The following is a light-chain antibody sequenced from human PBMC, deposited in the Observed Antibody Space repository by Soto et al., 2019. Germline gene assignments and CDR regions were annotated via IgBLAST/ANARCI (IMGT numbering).Light chain of an antibody. CDR2: EVA. J-gene: IGLJ2*01. Sequence: QSVLTQPASVSGSPGQSITISCTGTSADVGTFNLVSWYQQHPGKAPTVIIYEVAERPSGVSNRFSGSKSGITASLTISGLQAEDEADYYCCSYAGGSTYLFGGGTKLTVL. CDR1: SADVGTFNL. V-gene: IGLV2-23*02. CDR3: CSYAGGSTYL.